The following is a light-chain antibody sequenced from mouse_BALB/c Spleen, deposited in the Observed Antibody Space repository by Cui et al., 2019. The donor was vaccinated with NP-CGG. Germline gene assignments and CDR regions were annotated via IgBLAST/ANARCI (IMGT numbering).Light chain of an antibody. CDR3: ALWYSNHWV. J-gene: IGLJ1*01. V-gene: IGLV1*01. CDR2: GTN. Sequence: QAVVTREAALSTSPGETVTVTCRSSTGDVTTSNYANWVQEKPDHLFTGLIGGTNNRVPGVPARFSGSLIGDKAALTITGAQTEDEAIYFCALWYSNHWVFGGGTKLTVL. CDR1: TGDVTTSNY.